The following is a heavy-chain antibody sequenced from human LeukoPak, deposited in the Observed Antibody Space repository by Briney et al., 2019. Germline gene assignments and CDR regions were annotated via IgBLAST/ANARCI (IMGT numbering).Heavy chain of an antibody. D-gene: IGHD2-15*01. Sequence: SETLSLTCAVYGGSFSGYYWSWIRQPPGKGLEWIGGINHSGSTNYNPSLKSRVTISVDTSKNQFSLKLSSVTAADTAVYYCTRGRSCSGGSCYHRSGLDYWGQGTLVTVSS. CDR1: GGSFSGYY. V-gene: IGHV4-34*01. J-gene: IGHJ4*02. CDR2: INHSGST. CDR3: TRGRSCSGGSCYHRSGLDY.